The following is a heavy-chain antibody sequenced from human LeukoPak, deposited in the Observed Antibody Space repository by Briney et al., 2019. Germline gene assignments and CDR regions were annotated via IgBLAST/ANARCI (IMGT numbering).Heavy chain of an antibody. J-gene: IGHJ6*03. Sequence: ASVKVSCKASGYTFINYAMNWVRQAPGQGREWVGWINTNTGNPTYAQGFTERFVFSLDPSVSPAYLQISSLKAEDTAVYYCARDGATAMVSMDVWGKGTTVTVSS. CDR3: ARDGATAMVSMDV. CDR1: GYTFINYA. D-gene: IGHD5-18*01. CDR2: INTNTGNP. V-gene: IGHV7-4-1*02.